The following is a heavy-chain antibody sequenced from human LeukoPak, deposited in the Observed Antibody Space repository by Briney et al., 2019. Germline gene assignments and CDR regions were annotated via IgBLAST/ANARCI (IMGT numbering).Heavy chain of an antibody. Sequence: DPGGSLRLSCGASGFTFSSHRMHWVRQAPGEAPAWVARISSDGTSAVYADSVRGRFTVSRDNAKSTMFLQMDSLRAEDTAVYYCVRLTFYEGRGHYPDHWGQGTLVTVSS. V-gene: IGHV3-74*01. D-gene: IGHD3-22*01. J-gene: IGHJ4*02. CDR2: ISSDGTSA. CDR3: VRLTFYEGRGHYPDH. CDR1: GFTFSSHR.